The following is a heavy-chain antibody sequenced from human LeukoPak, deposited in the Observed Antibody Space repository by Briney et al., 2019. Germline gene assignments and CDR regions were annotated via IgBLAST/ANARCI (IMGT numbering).Heavy chain of an antibody. CDR3: ARDPTIHSSGWYYFDY. CDR1: GGSISSGGYY. CDR2: IYYSGST. V-gene: IGHV4-31*03. Sequence: SETLSLTCTVSGGSISSGGYYWSWIRQHPGKGLEWIGYIYYSGSTYYNPSLKSRVTISVDTSKNQFSLKLSSVTAADTAVYYCARDPTIHSSGWYYFDYWGQGTLVTVSS. D-gene: IGHD6-19*01. J-gene: IGHJ4*02.